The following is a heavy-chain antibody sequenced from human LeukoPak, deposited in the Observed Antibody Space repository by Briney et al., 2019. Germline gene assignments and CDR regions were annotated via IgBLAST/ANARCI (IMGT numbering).Heavy chain of an antibody. Sequence: PGRSLRLSCAASGFTFSSYGMHWVRQAPGKGLEWVAVIWYDGSNKYYADSVKGRFTISRDNPKNTLYLQMNSLRAEDTAVYYCARGSSGWYPGPFDYWGQGTLVTVSS. CDR1: GFTFSSYG. V-gene: IGHV3-33*01. D-gene: IGHD6-19*01. CDR3: ARGSSGWYPGPFDY. CDR2: IWYDGSNK. J-gene: IGHJ4*02.